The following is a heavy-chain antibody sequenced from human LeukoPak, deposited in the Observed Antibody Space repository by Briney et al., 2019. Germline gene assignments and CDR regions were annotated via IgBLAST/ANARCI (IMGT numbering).Heavy chain of an antibody. V-gene: IGHV3-23*01. D-gene: IGHD1-7*01. CDR1: GFTFSSYN. CDR2: ITGGGGST. J-gene: IGHJ5*02. CDR3: AKDRGHNWNYWFDP. Sequence: GGSLRLSCAASGFTFSSYNMNWVRQAPGKGLELVSAITGGGGSTYYADSVKGRVTISRDNSKNTLYLQMNSLRAEDTAVYYCAKDRGHNWNYWFDPWGQGTLVSVSS.